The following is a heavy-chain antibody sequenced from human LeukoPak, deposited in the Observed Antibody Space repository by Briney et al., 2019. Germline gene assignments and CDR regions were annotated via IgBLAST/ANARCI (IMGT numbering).Heavy chain of an antibody. J-gene: IGHJ4*02. CDR1: GGTFSSYA. D-gene: IGHD5-18*01. CDR2: IIPIFGTA. Sequence: GASVKVSCKASGGTFSSYAISWVRQAPGQGLEWMGGIIPIFGTANYAQKFQGRVTITADESTSTAYMELSSLRPEDTAVYYCAREDTAMAYFDYWGQGTLVTVSS. CDR3: AREDTAMAYFDY. V-gene: IGHV1-69*13.